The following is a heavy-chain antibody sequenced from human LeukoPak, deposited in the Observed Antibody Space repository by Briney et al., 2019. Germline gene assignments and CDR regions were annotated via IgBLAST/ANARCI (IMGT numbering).Heavy chain of an antibody. J-gene: IGHJ4*02. CDR3: AKGAHITMVRGALEN. Sequence: SCKASGYTFTGYYMHWVRQAPGKGLEWVAVIWFDGTSKYYADSVKGRFTISRDNSKNTLYLQMNSLRAEDTAVYYCAKGAHITMVRGALENLGQGTLVTVSS. V-gene: IGHV3-33*06. CDR2: IWFDGTSK. D-gene: IGHD3-10*01. CDR1: GYTFTGYY.